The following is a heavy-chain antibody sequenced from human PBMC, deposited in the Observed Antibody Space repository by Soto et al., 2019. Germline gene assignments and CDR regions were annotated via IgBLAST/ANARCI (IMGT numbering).Heavy chain of an antibody. CDR3: ARSGQDTSGHSYN. CDR1: GFTFSDFY. V-gene: IGHV3-11*01. CDR2: ISGSGNII. D-gene: IGHD1-26*01. J-gene: IGHJ4*02. Sequence: QVQLVESGGGLVKPGGSLRLSCAASGFTFSDFYMTWIRQAPGKGLEWVSCISGSGNIIHYADSVKGRFTITRDNTKNSLYLQLNRLTTEDTAVYYCARSGQDTSGHSYNWGQGTLVSVSS.